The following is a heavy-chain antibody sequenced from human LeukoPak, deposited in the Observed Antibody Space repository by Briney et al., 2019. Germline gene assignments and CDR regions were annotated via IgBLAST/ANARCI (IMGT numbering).Heavy chain of an antibody. CDR2: MYYSGST. CDR1: GGSISSYY. CDR3: ARHSRGYDSEFGY. J-gene: IGHJ4*02. V-gene: IGHV4-59*08. D-gene: IGHD5-12*01. Sequence: SETLSLTCTVSGGSISSYYWSWIRQPPGKGLEWIGYMYYSGSTNYNPSLKSRVTISVDKSRNQFSLTLSFVTAADTAVYYCARHSRGYDSEFGYWGQGTLVTVSS.